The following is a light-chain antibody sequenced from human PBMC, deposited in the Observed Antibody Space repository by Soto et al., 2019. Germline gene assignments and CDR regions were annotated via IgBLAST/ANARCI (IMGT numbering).Light chain of an antibody. Sequence: EIVLTQSPGTLSLSPGERATLSCRASQSVSSNLAWYQQKPGQAPRLLIYGASNRATGIPARFSGSGSGTDFTLTISSLEPEDFAVYYCQQRSNWPITFGPGTKVDIK. CDR3: QQRSNWPIT. CDR2: GAS. V-gene: IGKV3-11*01. CDR1: QSVSSN. J-gene: IGKJ3*01.